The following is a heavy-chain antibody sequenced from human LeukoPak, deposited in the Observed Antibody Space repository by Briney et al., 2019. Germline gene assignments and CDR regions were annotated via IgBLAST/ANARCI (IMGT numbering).Heavy chain of an antibody. V-gene: IGHV3-48*03. J-gene: IGHJ4*02. CDR3: ASSITMVRVFDY. CDR1: GFTFSSYE. CDR2: ISSSGITI. D-gene: IGHD3-10*01. Sequence: PGGSLRLSCAASGFTFSSYEMNWVRQAPGKGLEWVSYISSSGITIYYADSVKGRFTISRDNAKNSLNLQMNSLRAEDTAVYYCASSITMVRVFDYWGQGTLVTFSS.